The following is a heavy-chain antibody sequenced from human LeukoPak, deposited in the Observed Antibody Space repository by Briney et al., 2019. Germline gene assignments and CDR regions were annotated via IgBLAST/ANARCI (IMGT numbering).Heavy chain of an antibody. CDR3: ANQYPG. Sequence: GGSLRLSCAASGFTFSSCAMTWVRQAPGKGLEWVSYILPNGDGTNYADSVNGRFTISRDNSKNTLYLQMNSLRAEDTAVYYCANQYPGWGQGTLVTVSS. CDR2: ILPNGDGT. CDR1: GFTFSSCA. V-gene: IGHV3-23*01. D-gene: IGHD4-11*01. J-gene: IGHJ4*02.